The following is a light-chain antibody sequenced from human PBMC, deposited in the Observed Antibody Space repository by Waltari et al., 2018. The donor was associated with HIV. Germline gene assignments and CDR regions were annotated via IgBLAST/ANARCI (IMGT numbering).Light chain of an antibody. CDR2: KVS. J-gene: IGLJ2*01. V-gene: IGLV2-8*01. CDR1: SSDVGGYNY. CDR3: SSYAGRVV. Sequence: QSALTQPPSASGSPGQSVTISCTGTSSDVGGYNYVSWYQQHPGKAPKLMIYKVSKRPSGVPDRFSGSKSGNTASLTVSGLQAEDEADDYCSSYAGRVVFGGGTKLTVL.